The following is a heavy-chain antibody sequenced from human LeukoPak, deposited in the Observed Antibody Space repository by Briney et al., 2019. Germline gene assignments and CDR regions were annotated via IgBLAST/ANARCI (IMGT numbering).Heavy chain of an antibody. J-gene: IGHJ4*02. D-gene: IGHD3-22*01. V-gene: IGHV4-30-4*01. Sequence: PSETLSLTCTVSGGSISSGDYYWSWIRQPPGKGLEWIGYIYYSGSTYYNPSLKSRVTISVDTSKNQFSLKLSSVTAADTAVYYCANYYDSSGYYFDYWGQGTLVTVSS. CDR1: GGSISSGDYY. CDR3: ANYYDSSGYYFDY. CDR2: IYYSGST.